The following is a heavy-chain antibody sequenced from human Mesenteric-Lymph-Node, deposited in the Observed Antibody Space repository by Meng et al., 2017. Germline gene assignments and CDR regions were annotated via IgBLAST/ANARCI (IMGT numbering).Heavy chain of an antibody. CDR2: IYNSGST. Sequence: QGRVQASGPDLAKPSPALRPTFTVSGGSISSGDYYWSWIRQPPGKGLEWIGYIYNSGSTYYNPSLKSRVTISVDTSKNQFSLKLRVVTAADTAVYYCAREGRSHQVGVSVYWGQGNLVTVSS. D-gene: IGHD2-21*01. CDR3: AREGRSHQVGVSVY. CDR1: GGSISSGDYY. J-gene: IGHJ4*02. V-gene: IGHV4-30-4*01.